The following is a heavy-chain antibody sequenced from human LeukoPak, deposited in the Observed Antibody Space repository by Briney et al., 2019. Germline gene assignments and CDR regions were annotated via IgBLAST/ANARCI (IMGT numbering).Heavy chain of an antibody. V-gene: IGHV1-46*01. CDR1: GYTFTSYY. CDR3: ARESGSSLVRGEEDKYFQH. D-gene: IGHD3-10*02. J-gene: IGHJ1*01. CDR2: INPSGGST. Sequence: ASVKISCKASGYTFTSYYMHWVRQAPGQGLEWMGIINPSGGSTSYAQKFQGRVTMTRDTSTSTVYMELSSLRSEDTAVYYCARESGSSLVRGEEDKYFQHWGQGTLVTVSS.